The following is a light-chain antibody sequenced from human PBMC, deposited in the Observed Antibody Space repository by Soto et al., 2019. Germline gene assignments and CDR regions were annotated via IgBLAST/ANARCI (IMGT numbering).Light chain of an antibody. Sequence: EIVLTQSPGTLSLSPGERATLSCRASQSVSSTYLAWYQQKPGQAPRLIIYGASSRATGIPDRFSGSGSGTEFTLTISRLQPEDVAVDYCQKYGSLTSSTFGQGTKVEIK. J-gene: IGKJ1*01. CDR3: QKYGSLTSST. CDR2: GAS. CDR1: QSVSSTY. V-gene: IGKV3-20*01.